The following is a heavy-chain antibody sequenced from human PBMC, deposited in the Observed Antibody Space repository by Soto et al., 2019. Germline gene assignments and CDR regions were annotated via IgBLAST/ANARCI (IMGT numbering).Heavy chain of an antibody. D-gene: IGHD1-26*01. Sequence: GASVKVSCKASGGTFGSYAISWVRQAPGQGLEWMGGIIPIFGTANYAQKFQGRVTITADESTSTAYMELSSLRSEDTAVYYCARVDKWELDLLRFDPWGQGTLVTISS. J-gene: IGHJ5*02. V-gene: IGHV1-69*13. CDR3: ARVDKWELDLLRFDP. CDR1: GGTFGSYA. CDR2: IIPIFGTA.